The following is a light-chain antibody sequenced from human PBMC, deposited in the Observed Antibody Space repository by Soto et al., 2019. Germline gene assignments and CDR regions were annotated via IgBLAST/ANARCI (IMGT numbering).Light chain of an antibody. CDR3: CSYAGGYTHAV. CDR1: SSNLGAGYD. CDR2: GNR. V-gene: IGLV1-40*01. J-gene: IGLJ2*01. Sequence: QSVLTQPPSVSGAPGQRVTLSCTGNSSNLGAGYDVHWYQQLPGAAPKLVIFGNRNRPSGVPERFSGSKSGTSASLAITGLQAEDEADYYCCSYAGGYTHAVFGGGTKLTVL.